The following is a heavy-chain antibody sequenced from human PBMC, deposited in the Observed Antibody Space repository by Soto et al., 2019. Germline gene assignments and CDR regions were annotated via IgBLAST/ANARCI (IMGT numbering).Heavy chain of an antibody. V-gene: IGHV4-59*01. J-gene: IGHJ6*03. D-gene: IGHD3-3*01. CDR1: GCSISSYY. CDR3: ARSITIFGVVDYYYYMDV. Sequence: TSETLSLTCTVSGCSISSYYWSWIRQPPGKGLEWIGYIYYSGSTNYNPSLKSRVTISVDTSKNQFSLKLSSVTAADTAVYYCARSITIFGVVDYYYYMDVWGKGTTVTVSS. CDR2: IYYSGST.